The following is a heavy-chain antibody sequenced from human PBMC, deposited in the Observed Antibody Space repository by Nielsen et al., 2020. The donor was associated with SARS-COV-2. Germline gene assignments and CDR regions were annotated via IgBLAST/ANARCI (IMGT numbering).Heavy chain of an antibody. CDR3: ARGGSPFDP. Sequence: GESLKISCEASGFSFSTHEMNWVRQAPGKGLEWVSYISSGEGATYYADSVKGRFTISRDNAKNSLYLQMSSLRAEDTAVYYCARGGSPFDPWGQGTLVTVSS. CDR2: ISSGEGAT. J-gene: IGHJ5*02. V-gene: IGHV3-48*03. CDR1: GFSFSTHE.